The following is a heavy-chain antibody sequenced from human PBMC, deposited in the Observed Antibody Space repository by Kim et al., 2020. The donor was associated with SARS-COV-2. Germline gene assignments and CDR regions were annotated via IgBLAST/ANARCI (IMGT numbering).Heavy chain of an antibody. Sequence: SETLSLTCTVSGGSISSYYWSWIRQPPGKGLEWIGYIYYSGSTNYNPSLKSRVTISVDTSKNQFSLKLSSVTAADTAVYYCARHRSAYGDYAVFDYWGQGTLVTVSS. CDR3: ARHRSAYGDYAVFDY. D-gene: IGHD4-17*01. J-gene: IGHJ4*02. CDR1: GGSISSYY. V-gene: IGHV4-59*08. CDR2: IYYSGST.